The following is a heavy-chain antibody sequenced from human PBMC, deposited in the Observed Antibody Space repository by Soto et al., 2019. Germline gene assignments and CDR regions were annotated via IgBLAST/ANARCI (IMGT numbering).Heavy chain of an antibody. CDR2: IDSDGSTT. CDR3: ARGEDNGGWGAY. Sequence: GGSPRLSCAASGFTFSTYWMHWVRQVPGKGLVWVSRIDSDGSTTNYADSVKGRFTISRDNAKSTLYLQMNSLRVEDTAVYYCARGEDNGGWGAYWGQGTLVTVSS. J-gene: IGHJ4*02. D-gene: IGHD2-8*01. V-gene: IGHV3-74*01. CDR1: GFTFSTYW.